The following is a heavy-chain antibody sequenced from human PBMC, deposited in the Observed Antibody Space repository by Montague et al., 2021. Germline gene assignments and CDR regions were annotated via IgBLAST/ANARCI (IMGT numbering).Heavy chain of an antibody. V-gene: IGHV4-39*01. CDR1: GGSISSTSHY. CDR2: FYSGGNT. J-gene: IGHJ4*02. Sequence: SETLSLTCTVSGGSISSTSHYRDWIRQPPGKGLEWIGTFYSGGNTCYNPALKSRVSISADTSNNQFSLKLHSVTAADTAVYFCARARITGTTTPLDYWGQGTLVIVSS. CDR3: ARARITGTTTPLDY. D-gene: IGHD1/OR15-1a*01.